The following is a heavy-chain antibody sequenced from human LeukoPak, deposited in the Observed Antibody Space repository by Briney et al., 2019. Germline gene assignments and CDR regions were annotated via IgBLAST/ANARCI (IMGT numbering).Heavy chain of an antibody. CDR2: INHSGST. D-gene: IGHD6-13*01. Sequence: KPSETPSLTCAVYGGSFSGYYWSWIRQPPGKGLEWIGEINHSGSTNYNPSLKSRVTISVDTSKNQFSLKLSSVTAADTAVYYCARARVQHDAFDIWGQGTMVTVSS. V-gene: IGHV4-34*01. CDR3: ARARVQHDAFDI. CDR1: GGSFSGYY. J-gene: IGHJ3*02.